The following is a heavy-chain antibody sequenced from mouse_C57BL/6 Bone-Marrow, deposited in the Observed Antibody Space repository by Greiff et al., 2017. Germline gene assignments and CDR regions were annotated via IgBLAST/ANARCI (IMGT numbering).Heavy chain of an antibody. CDR1: GFSFNTYA. V-gene: IGHV10-1*01. J-gene: IGHJ3*01. CDR3: VNSRITRRDWFAY. CDR2: IRSKSNNYAT. Sequence: DVKLVESGGGLVQPKASLKLSCAASGFSFNTYAMNWVRQAPGKGLEWVARIRSKSNNYATYYADTVKDRITISRDDSESMLYLQMNNVKTEDTAVSYGVNSRITRRDWFAYWCQGTRVTVSA. D-gene: IGHD2-4*01.